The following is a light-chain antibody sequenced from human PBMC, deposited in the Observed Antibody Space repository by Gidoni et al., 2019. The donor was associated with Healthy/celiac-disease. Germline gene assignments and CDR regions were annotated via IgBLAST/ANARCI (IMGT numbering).Light chain of an antibody. CDR2: AAS. V-gene: IGKV1-39*01. J-gene: IGKJ2*01. Sequence: MTQSPSSLSASVGDTVTITCRASQSISSYLNWYQQKPEKAPKLLIYAASSLQSGVPSRFSGSGSGTDFTLTISSLQPEDFATYYCQQSYSTPHTFGQGTKLEIK. CDR1: QSISSY. CDR3: QQSYSTPHT.